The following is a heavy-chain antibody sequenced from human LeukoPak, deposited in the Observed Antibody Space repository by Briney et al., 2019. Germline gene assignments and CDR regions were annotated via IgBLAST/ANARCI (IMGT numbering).Heavy chain of an antibody. D-gene: IGHD3-10*01. J-gene: IGHJ4*02. V-gene: IGHV4-59*01. CDR1: GGSISSYY. CDR2: IYYSGST. CDR3: ARTSSITMVRGVLDY. Sequence: PSETLSLTCTVSGGSISSYYWSWIRQPPGKGLEWIGYIYYSGSTNYNPSLKSRVTISVDTSKNQFSLKLSSVTAADTAVYYCARTSSITMVRGVLDYWGQGTLVTVSS.